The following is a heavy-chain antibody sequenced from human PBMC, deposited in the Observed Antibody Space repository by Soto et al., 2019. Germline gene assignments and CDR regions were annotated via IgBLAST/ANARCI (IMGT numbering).Heavy chain of an antibody. CDR2: ISYDGSNK. D-gene: IGHD5-12*01. CDR3: ARDEDGYNDY. Sequence: GWSLRLSCPASGFTFSSYAMHWVRQAPGKGLEWVAVISYDGSNKYYADSVKGRFTISRDNSKNTLYLQMNSLRAEDTAVYYCARDEDGYNDYWGQGTLVTGSS. V-gene: IGHV3-30-3*01. CDR1: GFTFSSYA. J-gene: IGHJ4*02.